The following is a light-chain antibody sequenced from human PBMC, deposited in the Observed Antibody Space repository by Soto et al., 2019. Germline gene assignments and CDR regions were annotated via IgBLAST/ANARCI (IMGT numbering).Light chain of an antibody. J-gene: IGKJ4*01. Sequence: EIVLTQSPRTLSLSPGERATLSCRASQSVSSSYLAWYQQKPGQAPRLLIYGASSSATGIPDRFSGSGYGKDYTLTISRLEPEDFAVYYCQQYGSSPLTFGGGTKVEIK. CDR1: QSVSSSY. CDR2: GAS. CDR3: QQYGSSPLT. V-gene: IGKV3-20*01.